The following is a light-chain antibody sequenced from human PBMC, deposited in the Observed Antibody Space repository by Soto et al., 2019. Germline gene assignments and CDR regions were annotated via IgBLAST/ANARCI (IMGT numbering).Light chain of an antibody. V-gene: IGKV1-33*01. CDR3: QQYDNLPLT. CDR1: HDIRNY. Sequence: DIQMPQSPSSLSPSVGDRVTITCQASHDIRNYLNWYQQKPGQAPKLLIHDASRLQTGVPSRFSGSGSGTDFIFTISSLQPDDIATYHCQQYDNLPLTFGGGTKVDIK. CDR2: DAS. J-gene: IGKJ4*01.